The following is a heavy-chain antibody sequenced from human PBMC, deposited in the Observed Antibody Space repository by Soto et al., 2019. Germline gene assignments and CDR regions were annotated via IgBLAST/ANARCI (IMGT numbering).Heavy chain of an antibody. CDR2: IYHSGST. J-gene: IGHJ5*02. CDR3: ARAERGEMATLNWFDP. D-gene: IGHD3-10*01. Sequence: SETLSLTCAVSGGSISSGGYSWSWIRQPPGKGLEWIGYIYHSGSTYYNPSLKSRVTISVDTSKNQFSLKLSSVTAADTAVYYCARAERGEMATLNWFDPWGQGTLVTVSS. V-gene: IGHV4-30-2*01. CDR1: GGSISSGGYS.